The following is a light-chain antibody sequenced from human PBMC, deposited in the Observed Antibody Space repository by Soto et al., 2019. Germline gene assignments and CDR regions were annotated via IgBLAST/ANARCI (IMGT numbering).Light chain of an antibody. V-gene: IGKV1-6*01. CDR1: QGIRSA. Sequence: AIQVTQSPSSLSASVGDRVTITCRTSQGIRSALGWYQQKPGKVPKLLIYAASTLQSGVPSRFSGSGSGRDFTLTISSLQPEDFATYYCQQYYSYPRTFGQGTKVEIK. CDR2: AAS. J-gene: IGKJ1*01. CDR3: QQYYSYPRT.